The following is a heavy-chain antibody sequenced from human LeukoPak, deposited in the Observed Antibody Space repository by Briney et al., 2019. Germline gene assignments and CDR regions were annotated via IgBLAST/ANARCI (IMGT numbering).Heavy chain of an antibody. V-gene: IGHV3-66*04. CDR1: GFTFSSYA. J-gene: IGHJ4*02. Sequence: GGSLRLSCAASGFTFSSYAMHWVRQAPGKGLEWVSVIYSGGSTYYADSVKGRFTISRDNSKNTLYLQMNSLRAEDTAVYYCAIHTLGYWGQGTLVTVSS. CDR3: AIHTLGY. CDR2: IYSGGST.